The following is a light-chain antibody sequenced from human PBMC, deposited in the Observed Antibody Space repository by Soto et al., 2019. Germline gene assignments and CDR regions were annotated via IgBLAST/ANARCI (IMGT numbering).Light chain of an antibody. CDR3: AAWDDSLSGRYV. Sequence: QSVLTQPPSASGTPGQWGTISCSGTSSNIGSNYVYWYQQLPGTAPKLLIYTNNKRPSGVPDRFSGSKSGTSASLDISGLRAEDEADYYCAAWDDSLSGRYVFGTGTKVTVL. CDR2: TNN. J-gene: IGLJ1*01. CDR1: SSNIGSNY. V-gene: IGLV1-47*01.